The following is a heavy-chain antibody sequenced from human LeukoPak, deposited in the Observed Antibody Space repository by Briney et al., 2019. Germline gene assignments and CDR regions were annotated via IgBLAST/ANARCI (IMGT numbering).Heavy chain of an antibody. Sequence: PGGSLRLSCAASGFTFSSYEMNWVRQAPGKGLEWVSYISSSGSTIYYADSVKGRFTISRVNAKNSLYLQMNSLRAEDTAVYYCARPPWGSSGYYGYFDYWGQGTLVTVSS. CDR1: GFTFSSYE. CDR3: ARPPWGSSGYYGYFDY. V-gene: IGHV3-48*03. D-gene: IGHD3-22*01. CDR2: ISSSGSTI. J-gene: IGHJ4*02.